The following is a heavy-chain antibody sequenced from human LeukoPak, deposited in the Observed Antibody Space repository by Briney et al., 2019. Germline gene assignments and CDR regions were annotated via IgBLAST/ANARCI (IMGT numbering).Heavy chain of an antibody. D-gene: IGHD4-17*01. CDR2: IYYSGST. V-gene: IGHV4-31*03. J-gene: IGHJ4*02. CDR3: ARGSDYGDYFDY. CDR1: GGSISSGGYY. Sequence: SQTLSLTCTVSGGSISSGGYYWSWIRQHPGKGLEWTGYIYYSGSTYYNPSLKSRVTISVDTSKNQFSLKLSSVTAADTAVYYCARGSDYGDYFDYWGQGTLVTVSS.